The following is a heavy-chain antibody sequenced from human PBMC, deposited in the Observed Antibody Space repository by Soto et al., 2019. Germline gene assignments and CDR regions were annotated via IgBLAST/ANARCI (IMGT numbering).Heavy chain of an antibody. CDR1: GFTFSSYS. J-gene: IGHJ3*02. CDR2: ISYGVSII. Sequence: GGSLRLSCAASGFTFSSYSMNLVRQAPGKGLEWVSYISYGVSIIYYADSVKGRFTISRDDAKNTLYLQMNSLRAEDTAVYYCAKDLFGAMIVVADDAFDIWGQGTMVTVS. CDR3: AKDLFGAMIVVADDAFDI. V-gene: IGHV3-48*01. D-gene: IGHD3-22*01.